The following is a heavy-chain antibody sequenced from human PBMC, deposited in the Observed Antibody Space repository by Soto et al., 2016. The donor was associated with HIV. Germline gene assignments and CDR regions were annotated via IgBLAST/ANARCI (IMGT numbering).Heavy chain of an antibody. J-gene: IGHJ5*02. CDR3: ARDRTLYGLGLSWFDP. CDR1: GGSFSGHY. Sequence: QVQLQQWGAGLLKPSETLSLKCAVYGGSFSGHYWSWIRQFPGQGLEWIGEITHFGRTNYNPSLKSRVTISVDRSKNQFSXKVRSVTAADTAVYYCARDRTLYGLGLSWFDPGAREPWSPSPQ. CDR2: ITHFGRT. V-gene: IGHV4-34*02. D-gene: IGHD3-10*01.